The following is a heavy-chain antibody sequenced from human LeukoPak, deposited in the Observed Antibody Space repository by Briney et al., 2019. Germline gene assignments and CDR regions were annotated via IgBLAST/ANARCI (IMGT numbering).Heavy chain of an antibody. CDR2: INPNSGGT. CDR3: SRDSGYCSGGSCRYFDF. Sequence: ASVKVSCKASGYTFTGYYIHWVRQAPGQGLEWMGWINPNSGGTNYAQKFQSRVTMTRDTSMSTAYMELSGLRSDDTAVYYCSRDSGYCSGGSCRYFDFWGQGTLVTVSA. D-gene: IGHD2-15*01. CDR1: GYTFTGYY. J-gene: IGHJ4*02. V-gene: IGHV1-2*02.